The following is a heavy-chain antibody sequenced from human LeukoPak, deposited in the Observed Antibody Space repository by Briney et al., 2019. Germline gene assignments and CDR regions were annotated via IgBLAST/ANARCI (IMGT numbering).Heavy chain of an antibody. CDR2: IYYSGST. J-gene: IGHJ6*02. CDR1: GGSISSSSYY. CDR3: FSYYYYYYGMDV. D-gene: IGHD2-2*01. Sequence: SETLSLTCTVSGGSISSSSYYWGWIRQPPGKGLEWIGSIYYSGSTYYNPSLKSRVTISVDTPKNQSALKLSSVTAAATAVYYCFSYYYYYYGMDVWGQGTTVTVSS. V-gene: IGHV4-39*01.